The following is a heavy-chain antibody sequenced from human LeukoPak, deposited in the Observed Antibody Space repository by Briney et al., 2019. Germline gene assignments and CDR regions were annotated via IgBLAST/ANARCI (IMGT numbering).Heavy chain of an antibody. CDR2: INHSGST. J-gene: IGHJ6*03. Sequence: PSETLSLTCAVYGGSFSGYYWSWIRQPPGKGLEWIGEINHSGSTNYNPSLKSRVTISVDTSKNQFSLKLSSVTAADTAVYYCARLRRIVGATGGRYYYYYMDVWGKGTTVTISS. D-gene: IGHD1-26*01. V-gene: IGHV4-34*01. CDR1: GGSFSGYY. CDR3: ARLRRIVGATGGRYYYYYMDV.